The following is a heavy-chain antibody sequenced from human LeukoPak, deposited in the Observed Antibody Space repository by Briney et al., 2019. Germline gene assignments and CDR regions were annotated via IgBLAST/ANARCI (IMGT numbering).Heavy chain of an antibody. V-gene: IGHV3-53*01. CDR3: ARGGYYYYFDY. J-gene: IGHJ4*02. CDR1: LFTVSGNY. D-gene: IGHD3-22*01. CDR2: IYSGGST. Sequence: GGSLRLSCAASLFTVSGNYMSWGCQAPGKGLEWVSVIYSGGSTYYADSVKGRFTISRDNSKNTPYLQMNSLRAEDSAVYYCARGGYYYYFDYWGQGTLVTVSS.